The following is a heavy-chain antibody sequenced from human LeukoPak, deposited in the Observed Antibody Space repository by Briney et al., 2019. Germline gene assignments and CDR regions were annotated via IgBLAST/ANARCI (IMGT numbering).Heavy chain of an antibody. V-gene: IGHV4-59*08. CDR1: GGSISSYY. D-gene: IGHD4-17*01. CDR3: ASYGDYDGPVDY. J-gene: IGHJ4*02. CDR2: IYYSGST. Sequence: SETLSLTCTVSGGSISSYYWSWIRQPPGKGLEWIGYIYYSGSTNYNPSLKSRVTISVDTSKNQFSLKLSSVTAADTAVYYCASYGDYDGPVDYWGQGTLVTVSS.